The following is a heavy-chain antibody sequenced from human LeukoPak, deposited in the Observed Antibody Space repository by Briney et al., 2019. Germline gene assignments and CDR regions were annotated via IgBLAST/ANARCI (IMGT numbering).Heavy chain of an antibody. J-gene: IGHJ4*02. Sequence: GGSLRLSCAASGFTFSNFAMTWVRLAPGEGLECVSVIGGGGGRTWYADSVKGRFTISRDNSENTLYLQMNSLRAEDTAVYYCARVNSSGWYSIDYWGQGTLVTVSS. CDR3: ARVNSSGWYSIDY. CDR2: IGGGGGRT. V-gene: IGHV3-23*01. D-gene: IGHD6-19*01. CDR1: GFTFSNFA.